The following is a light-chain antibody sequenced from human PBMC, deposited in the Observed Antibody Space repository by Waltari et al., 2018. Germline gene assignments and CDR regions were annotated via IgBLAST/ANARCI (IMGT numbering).Light chain of an antibody. CDR2: GAS. J-gene: IGKJ5*01. V-gene: IGKV3-20*01. CDR1: QRITSTY. CDR3: QQYGSSPIT. Sequence: IVLTQSPGTLSLSPGERATLSCRASQRITSTYLAWYQQKAGQAPRLLIYGASNRATGIPDRFSGSGSGTDFTLTISRLEPEDFAVYYCQQYGSSPITFGQGTRLEIK.